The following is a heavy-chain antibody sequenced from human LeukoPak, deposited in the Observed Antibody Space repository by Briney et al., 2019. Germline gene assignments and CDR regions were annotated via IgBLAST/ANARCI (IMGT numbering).Heavy chain of an antibody. V-gene: IGHV3-21*01. CDR3: ARAGDGDYYDSSGYSYY. CDR2: ISSSSSYI. D-gene: IGHD3-22*01. Sequence: KPGGSLRLSCAASGLTFSSYSMNWVRQAPGKGLEWVSSISSSSSYIYYADSVKGRFTISRDNAKNSLYLQMNSLRAEDTAVYYCARAGDGDYYDSSGYSYYWGQGTLVTVSS. J-gene: IGHJ4*02. CDR1: GLTFSSYS.